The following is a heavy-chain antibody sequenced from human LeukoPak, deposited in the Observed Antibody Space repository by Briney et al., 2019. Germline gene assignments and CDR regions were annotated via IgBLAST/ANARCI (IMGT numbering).Heavy chain of an antibody. J-gene: IGHJ4*02. Sequence: GGSLRLSCAASGFTVSSNYMSWVRQAPGKGLEWVSVIYSGGSTYYADSVKGRFTISRDNSKNTLYLQMNSLRAGDTAVYYCARLSLRYFVSYFDYWGQGTLVTVSS. CDR1: GFTVSSNY. V-gene: IGHV3-53*01. CDR3: ARLSLRYFVSYFDY. CDR2: IYSGGST. D-gene: IGHD3-9*01.